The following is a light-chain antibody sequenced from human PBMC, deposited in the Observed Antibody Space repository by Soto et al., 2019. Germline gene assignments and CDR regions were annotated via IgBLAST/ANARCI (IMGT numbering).Light chain of an antibody. J-gene: IGKJ1*01. CDR3: QQCNGYSRT. CDR1: QSISNW. V-gene: IGKV1-5*01. Sequence: GDRVTITCRASQSISNWLAWYQQKPGKAPKLLIYDASSLERGVPSRFSGSGSGTEFTLTISSLQPDDFATYYCQQCNGYSRTFGQGTKVDIK. CDR2: DAS.